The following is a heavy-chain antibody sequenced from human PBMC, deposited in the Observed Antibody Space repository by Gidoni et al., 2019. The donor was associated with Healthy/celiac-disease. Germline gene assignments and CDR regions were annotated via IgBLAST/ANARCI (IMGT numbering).Heavy chain of an antibody. CDR1: GFPFSSYA. Sequence: EVQLLESGGGLVQPGGSLRLSCAASGFPFSSYAMSWVRQAPGKGLEWVSAISGSGGSTYYADSVKGRFTISRDNSKNTLYLQMNSLRAEDTAVYYCAKVLGRRGLILETFDYWGQGTLVTVSS. CDR3: AKVLGRRGLILETFDY. CDR2: ISGSGGST. D-gene: IGHD1-26*01. V-gene: IGHV3-23*01. J-gene: IGHJ4*02.